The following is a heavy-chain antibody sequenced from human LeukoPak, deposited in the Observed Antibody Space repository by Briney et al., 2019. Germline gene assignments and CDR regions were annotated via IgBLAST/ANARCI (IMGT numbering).Heavy chain of an antibody. J-gene: IGHJ4*02. CDR1: GGSISSSSHY. CDR3: ARVAGPITIFGVATRASYYFDY. Sequence: SETLSLTCTVSGGSISSSSHYWGWIRQPPGKGLEWIGSIYYSGSTYYNPSLKSRVSMSVDTSKNQFSLKLSSVTAADTAVYYCARVAGPITIFGVATRASYYFDYWGQGTLVTVSS. CDR2: IYYSGST. D-gene: IGHD3-3*01. V-gene: IGHV4-39*01.